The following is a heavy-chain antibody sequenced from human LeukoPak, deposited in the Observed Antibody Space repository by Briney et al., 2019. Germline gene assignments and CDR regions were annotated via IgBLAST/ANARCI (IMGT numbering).Heavy chain of an antibody. V-gene: IGHV3-21*01. CDR1: GFTFSSYS. J-gene: IGHJ4*02. D-gene: IGHD1-1*01. Sequence: GGSLRLSCAASGFTFSSYSINWVRQAPGQGLEWVSSISSSSSYKYYADSVKGRFAISRDNAKNSLSLQMNSLRAEDTAVYYCVRDPPGRPGSPFDYWGQGTLVTVSS. CDR3: VRDPPGRPGSPFDY. CDR2: ISSSSSYK.